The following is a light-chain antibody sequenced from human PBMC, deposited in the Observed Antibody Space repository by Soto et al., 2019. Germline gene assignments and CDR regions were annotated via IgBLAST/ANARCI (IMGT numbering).Light chain of an antibody. CDR1: KNDIGVYDF. V-gene: IGLV2-8*01. J-gene: IGLJ1*01. CDR3: KSYAGSNTDV. Sequence: QSALTQPPSASGSPGQSVTISCTGTKNDIGVYDFVSWYQHHPGKAPRLIIYEVVQRPSGVPDRFSGSKSGNTASLTVSGLQAAYEADYFCKSYAGSNTDVFGSGTKLTVL. CDR2: EVV.